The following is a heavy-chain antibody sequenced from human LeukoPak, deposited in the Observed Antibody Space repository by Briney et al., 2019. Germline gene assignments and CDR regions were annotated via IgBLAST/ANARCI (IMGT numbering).Heavy chain of an antibody. V-gene: IGHV3-7*01. CDR1: GFTFSSYW. Sequence: GGSLRLYCAASGFTFSSYWMSWVRQAPGKGLEWVANMNLDGSEKYYVDSVKGRFTISRDNAKNSLYLQMHSLRAEDTAVYYCGRDKKWLQYYYGVDVWGQGTTVIVSS. J-gene: IGHJ6*02. CDR3: GRDKKWLQYYYGVDV. CDR2: MNLDGSEK. D-gene: IGHD5-12*01.